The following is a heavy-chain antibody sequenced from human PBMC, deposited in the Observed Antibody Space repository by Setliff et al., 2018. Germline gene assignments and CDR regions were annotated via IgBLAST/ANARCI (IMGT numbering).Heavy chain of an antibody. V-gene: IGHV4-39*01. D-gene: IGHD1-26*01. Sequence: SETLSLTCTVSGGSITSGRYYWGWIRQPPGQGLEWIASIHYSENTYYNPSLKTRVTISVDTSKTQFSLKLSFVTAADTAVYYCARHPSSGSYYGGSIFYFDDWGPGSRGTVSS. CDR3: ARHPSSGSYYGGSIFYFDD. CDR1: GGSITSGRYY. J-gene: IGHJ4*02. CDR2: IHYSENT.